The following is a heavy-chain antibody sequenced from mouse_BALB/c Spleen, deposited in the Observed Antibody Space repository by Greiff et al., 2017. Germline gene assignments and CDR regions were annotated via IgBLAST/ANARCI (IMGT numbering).Heavy chain of an antibody. CDR1: GFTIKDSY. D-gene: IGHD2-14*01. V-gene: IGHV14-3*02. CDR2: IDPANGNT. Sequence: EVKLQESGAELVKPGASVKLSCTASGFTIKDSYMHWVKQRPEQGLEWIGRIDPANGNTKYDPKFQGKATITADTSSNTAYLQLSSLTSEDTAVYYCARNYRDDVGYYAMDYWGQGTSVTVSS. CDR3: ARNYRDDVGYYAMDY. J-gene: IGHJ4*01.